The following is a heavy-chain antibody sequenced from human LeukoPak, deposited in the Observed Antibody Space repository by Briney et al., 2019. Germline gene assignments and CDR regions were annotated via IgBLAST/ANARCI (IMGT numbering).Heavy chain of an antibody. CDR3: ARESRYRDYFDY. CDR1: GFTFSTYA. CDR2: VSPSGNTT. D-gene: IGHD1-14*01. V-gene: IGHV3-23*01. J-gene: IGHJ4*02. Sequence: AGSLRLSCAASGFTFSTYAISWLRQAPGKGLEWVSGVSPSGNTTYYPDSVKGRFAISRDNAKNTVYLQMNSVRADDTAVYYCARESRYRDYFDYWGQGTLVTVSS.